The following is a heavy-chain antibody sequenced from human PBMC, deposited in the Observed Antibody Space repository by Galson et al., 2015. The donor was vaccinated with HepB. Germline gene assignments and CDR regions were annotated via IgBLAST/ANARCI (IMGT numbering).Heavy chain of an antibody. D-gene: IGHD6-13*01. CDR3: ARAGIPATGYFDY. CDR1: GFIFTTYP. J-gene: IGHJ4*02. Sequence: SVKVSCKASGFIFTTYPIHWVRQAPGQSPEWLAWMNARLDDSRFSDSFQGRVTITWDTSAATAYMELSDLRSEDTAMYYCARAGIPATGYFDYWGQGTLVTVS. V-gene: IGHV1-3*01. CDR2: MNARLDDS.